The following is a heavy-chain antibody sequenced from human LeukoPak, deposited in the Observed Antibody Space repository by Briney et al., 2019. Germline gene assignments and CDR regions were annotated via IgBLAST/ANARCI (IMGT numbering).Heavy chain of an antibody. J-gene: IGHJ4*02. D-gene: IGHD6-19*01. CDR2: ISSSSSYI. CDR3: ARTVIAVAGIDY. Sequence: SGGSLRLSCAASGFTFSSYSMNWVRQAPGKGLEWVSSISSSSSYIYYADSVKGRFTISRDNAKNSLYLQMNSRGAEDTAVHYCARTVIAVAGIDYWGQGTLVTVSS. V-gene: IGHV3-21*01. CDR1: GFTFSSYS.